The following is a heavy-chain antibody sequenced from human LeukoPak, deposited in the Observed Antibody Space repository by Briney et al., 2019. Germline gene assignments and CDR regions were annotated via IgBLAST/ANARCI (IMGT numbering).Heavy chain of an antibody. CDR2: IGVDVVST. V-gene: IGHV3-23*01. Sequence: GGSLRLSCAASGFTLSSYAMSWVRQAPGKGLEWVSAIGVDVVSTYYAESVKGRFTISRDNSKNTLYLQMNSLRAEDTATYYCARDSPLLTVWGQGTLVTVSS. CDR3: ARDSPLLTV. J-gene: IGHJ4*02. CDR1: GFTLSSYA. D-gene: IGHD3-9*01.